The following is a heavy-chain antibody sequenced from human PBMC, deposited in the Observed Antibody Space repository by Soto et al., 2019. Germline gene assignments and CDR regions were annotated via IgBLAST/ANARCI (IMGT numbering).Heavy chain of an antibody. V-gene: IGHV1-69*13. Sequence: GASVKVSCKASGGTFSSYAISWVRQAPGQGLEWMGGIIPIFGTANYAQKFQGRVTITAGESTSTAYMELSSLRSEDTAVYYCARDPETTSEYNWFDPWGQGTLVTVSS. D-gene: IGHD4-4*01. CDR3: ARDPETTSEYNWFDP. CDR1: GGTFSSYA. J-gene: IGHJ5*02. CDR2: IIPIFGTA.